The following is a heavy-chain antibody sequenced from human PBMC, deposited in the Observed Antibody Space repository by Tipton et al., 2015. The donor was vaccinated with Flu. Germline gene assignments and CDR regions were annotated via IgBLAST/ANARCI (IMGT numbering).Heavy chain of an antibody. CDR1: GGSFSGYY. D-gene: IGHD2-15*01. V-gene: IGHV4-34*01. J-gene: IGHJ5*02. CDR2: INHSGST. Sequence: TLSLTCAVYGGSFSGYYWCWIRQPPGKGLEWVGEINHSGSTNYNPSLKRRVTISVDTSKNQFSLTLSSVTAADTAVYYCARRPVVVAASNWFDPWGQGTLVTVSS. CDR3: ARRPVVVAASNWFDP.